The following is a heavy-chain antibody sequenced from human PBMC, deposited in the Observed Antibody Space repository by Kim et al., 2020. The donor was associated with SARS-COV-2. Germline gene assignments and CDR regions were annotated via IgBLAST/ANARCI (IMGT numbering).Heavy chain of an antibody. V-gene: IGHV1-69*01. CDR3: ARASYSSSWYDIYWFDP. J-gene: IGHJ5*02. Sequence: CQGRVTITADESTSTAYMELSSLRSEDTAVYYCARASYSSSWYDIYWFDPWGQGTLVTVSS. D-gene: IGHD6-13*01.